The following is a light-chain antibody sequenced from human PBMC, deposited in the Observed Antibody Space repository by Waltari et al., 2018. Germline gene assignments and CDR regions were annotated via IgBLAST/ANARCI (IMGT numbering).Light chain of an antibody. J-gene: IGKJ1*01. V-gene: IGKV1-6*01. CDR2: SAS. Sequence: AIQMTQSQSSLSASVGDRVTITCRASQVIRNDLGWYQQKPGKAPKLLIYSASSLQSGVPSRFRGSGSGTDFTLTISSLQPEDVATYYCLQDYDYPWTFGQGTKVEIE. CDR1: QVIRND. CDR3: LQDYDYPWT.